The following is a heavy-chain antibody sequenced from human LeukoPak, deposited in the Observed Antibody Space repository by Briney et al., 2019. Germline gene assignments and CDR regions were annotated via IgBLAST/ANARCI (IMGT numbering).Heavy chain of an antibody. CDR2: INPNSGGT. CDR1: GYTFTGYY. V-gene: IGHV1-2*02. CDR3: AIESIAAAVYFDY. D-gene: IGHD6-13*01. Sequence: ASVKVSCKASGYTFTGYYMHWVRQAPGQGLEWMGWINPNSGGTNYAQKFQGRVTMTRDTSISTAYMELSRLRSDDTAVYYCAIESIAAAVYFDYWGQGTLVTVSS. J-gene: IGHJ4*02.